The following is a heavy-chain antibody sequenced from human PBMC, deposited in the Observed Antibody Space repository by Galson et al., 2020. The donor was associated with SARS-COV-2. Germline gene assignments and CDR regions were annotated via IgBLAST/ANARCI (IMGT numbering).Heavy chain of an antibody. J-gene: IGHJ4*02. CDR3: ARDEDGYNDF. CDR2: IKQDGSDR. D-gene: IGHD5-18*01. V-gene: IGHV3-7*01. CDR1: GFRFSNNW. Sequence: GESLKISCAASGFRFSNNWMSWVRQAPGKGLQWVANIKQDGSDRYYVDSVKGRFTISSDYAKNSVYLQMNNLTADDTAVYYCARDEDGYNDFWGQGTLVAVSS.